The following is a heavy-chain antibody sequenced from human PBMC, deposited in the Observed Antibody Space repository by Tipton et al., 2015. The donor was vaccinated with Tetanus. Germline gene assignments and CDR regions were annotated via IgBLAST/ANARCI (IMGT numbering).Heavy chain of an antibody. J-gene: IGHJ4*02. Sequence: QLVQSGGGLVQPGTSLRLSCTASGFRFDDYSMHWVRQAPGKGLEWVSGISWNGVREGYADSVKGRFTISRDNAKNSLYLQMNSLRSEDTAMYFCAKDNSYDASGLGWGQGTLVTVSS. V-gene: IGHV3-9*01. CDR3: AKDNSYDASGLG. D-gene: IGHD3-22*01. CDR2: ISWNGVRE. CDR1: GFRFDDYS.